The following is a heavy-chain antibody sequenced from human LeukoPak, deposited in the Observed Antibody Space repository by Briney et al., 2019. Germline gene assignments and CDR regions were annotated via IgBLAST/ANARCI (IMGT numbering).Heavy chain of an antibody. D-gene: IGHD1-1*01. V-gene: IGHV3-30*02. Sequence: PGGSLRLSCTTSGFTFSSYALSWVRQAPGKGLEWVAFIRYDGSNKYYADSVKGRFTISRDNAKNSLYLQMNNLRAEDTAFYHCARDVITTRDRTDWHFDLWGRGTLVTVSS. CDR3: ARDVITTRDRTDWHFDL. CDR2: IRYDGSNK. CDR1: GFTFSSYA. J-gene: IGHJ2*01.